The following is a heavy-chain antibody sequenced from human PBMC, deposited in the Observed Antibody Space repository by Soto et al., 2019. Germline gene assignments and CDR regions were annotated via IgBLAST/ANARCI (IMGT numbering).Heavy chain of an antibody. V-gene: IGHV4-34*01. Sequence: SETLSLTCAVYGGSFSGYYWSWIRQPPGKGLEWIGEINHSGSTNYNPSLKSRVTISVDTSKNQFSLKLSSVTAADTAVYYCARGGGGHYYGSGSYRKNSYYYYMDVWGKGTTVTVSS. CDR2: INHSGST. CDR1: GGSFSGYY. CDR3: ARGGGGHYYGSGSYRKNSYYYYMDV. D-gene: IGHD3-10*01. J-gene: IGHJ6*03.